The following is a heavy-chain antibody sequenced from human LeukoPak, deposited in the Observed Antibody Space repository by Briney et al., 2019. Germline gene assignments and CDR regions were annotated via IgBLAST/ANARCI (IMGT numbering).Heavy chain of an antibody. J-gene: IGHJ3*01. CDR1: GYTFTSYY. V-gene: IGHV1-46*01. CDR2: INPSGGST. Sequence: ASVKVSCKASGYTFTSYYMHWVRQAPGQGLEWMGIINPSGGSTSYAQKFQGRVTVTRDTSTSTVYMELSSLRSEDTALYYCAKDLSCVSGLLDCQTAFDLWGQGTMVTVSS. CDR3: AKDLSCVSGLLDCQTAFDL. D-gene: IGHD3/OR15-3a*01.